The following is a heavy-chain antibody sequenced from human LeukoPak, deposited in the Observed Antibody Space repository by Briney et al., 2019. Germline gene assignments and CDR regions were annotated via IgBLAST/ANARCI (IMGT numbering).Heavy chain of an antibody. CDR1: GGSISSGSYY. Sequence: SQTLSLTCTVSGGSISSGSYYWSWIRQPAGKGLEWIGRIYTSGSTNYNPSLKSRVTISVDTSKNQFSLKLGSVTAADTAVYYCASSESGYYSNWFDPWGQGTLVTVSS. D-gene: IGHD3-22*01. CDR3: ASSESGYYSNWFDP. CDR2: IYTSGST. J-gene: IGHJ5*02. V-gene: IGHV4-61*02.